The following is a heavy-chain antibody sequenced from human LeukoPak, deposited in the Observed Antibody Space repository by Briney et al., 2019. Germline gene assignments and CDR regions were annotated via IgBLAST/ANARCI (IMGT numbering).Heavy chain of an antibody. D-gene: IGHD3-3*01. V-gene: IGHV1-69*05. Sequence: ASVKVSCKASGGTFSSYAISWVRQAPGQGLEWMGGIIPIFGTANYAQKFQGRVMITTDESTSTAYMELSSLRSEDTAVYYCARGGQSAIFGVVIKPNPLDYWGQGTLVTVSS. CDR1: GGTFSSYA. CDR2: IIPIFGTA. J-gene: IGHJ4*02. CDR3: ARGGQSAIFGVVIKPNPLDY.